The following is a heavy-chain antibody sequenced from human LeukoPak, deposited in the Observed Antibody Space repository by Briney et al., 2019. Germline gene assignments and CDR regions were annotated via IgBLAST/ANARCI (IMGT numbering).Heavy chain of an antibody. J-gene: IGHJ4*02. CDR1: GGSLRSYY. CDR3: ARTNYYGSGSYYPDF. Sequence: PSESLSLTCTVSGGSLRSYYWSWIRQPPGKGLEWIGFIYHSGSTDYNPSLKSRGTISVDTFKNQFSLKLSSVTAADTAVYYCARTNYYGSGSYYPDFWGQGTLVTVSS. D-gene: IGHD3-10*01. V-gene: IGHV4-59*08. CDR2: IYHSGST.